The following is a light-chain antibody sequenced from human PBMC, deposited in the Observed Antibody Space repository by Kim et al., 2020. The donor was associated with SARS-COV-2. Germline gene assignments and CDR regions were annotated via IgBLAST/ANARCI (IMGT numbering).Light chain of an antibody. CDR3: QKYDAAPWT. Sequence: ASVGDRHTVTHRPSQGISSSLAGDQQKPGKVPNVLIYSASASQSGVPSRFSGSGSGTDFTLTISSLQPEDVATYYCQKYDAAPWTFGHGTKVDIK. V-gene: IGKV1-27*01. CDR2: SAS. CDR1: QGISSS. J-gene: IGKJ1*01.